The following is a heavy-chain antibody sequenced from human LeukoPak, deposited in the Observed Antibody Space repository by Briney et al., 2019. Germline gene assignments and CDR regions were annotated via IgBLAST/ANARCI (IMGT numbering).Heavy chain of an antibody. CDR3: ARGGWSNDI. CDR1: GGSVTYTNYY. J-gene: IGHJ4*02. CDR2: IYYNGKT. Sequence: SETLSLTCTVSGGSVTYTNYYWGWIRQPPGKGLQWIGVIYYNGKTYYNPSLKSRVTVAVDTSKNQFSLKLSSVTAADTALYYCARGGWSNDIWGQGTVVTVSS. D-gene: IGHD6-19*01. V-gene: IGHV4-39*01.